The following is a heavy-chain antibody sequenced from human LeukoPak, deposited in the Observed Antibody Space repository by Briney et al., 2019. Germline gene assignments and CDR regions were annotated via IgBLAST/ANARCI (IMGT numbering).Heavy chain of an antibody. CDR3: AKASRVSSADAVL. D-gene: IGHD3-10*01. Sequence: PGGSLRLSCVASGFTFSSYAMSWVRQAPARGLEWVSSLRGDGETFYADSVKGRFTLSRDHSRNTVYLHLNNLRVEDTAVYYCAKASRVSSADAVLWGQGTVVTVS. CDR2: LRGDGET. CDR1: GFTFSSYA. J-gene: IGHJ4*02. V-gene: IGHV3-23*01.